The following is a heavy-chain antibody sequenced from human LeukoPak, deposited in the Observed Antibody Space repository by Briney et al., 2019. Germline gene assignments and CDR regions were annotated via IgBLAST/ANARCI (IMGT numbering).Heavy chain of an antibody. D-gene: IGHD3-10*01. CDR2: ISSSSSYI. J-gene: IGHJ6*03. CDR3: ARAGIDYYGSGSFYYYYYMDV. Sequence: GGSLRLSCAASGFTFSSYNMNWVRQAPGKGLEWVSSISSSSSYIYYADSVKGRFTISRDNAKNSLYLQMNSLRAEDTAVYYCARAGIDYYGSGSFYYYYYMDVWGKGTTVTISS. CDR1: GFTFSSYN. V-gene: IGHV3-21*04.